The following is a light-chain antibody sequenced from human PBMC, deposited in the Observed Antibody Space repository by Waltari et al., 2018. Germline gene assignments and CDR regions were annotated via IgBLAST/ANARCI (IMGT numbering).Light chain of an antibody. CDR1: QSVSTY. CDR2: DAS. Sequence: EIVMTQSPATLSLSPAERATLSCRASQSVSTYVTCYQQKPGQAPRLLIYDASNRATGIPARFSGSGSGTDFTLTISSLEPEDCAIYYCHQRSNWPRTFGQGTRLEI. J-gene: IGKJ5*01. CDR3: HQRSNWPRT. V-gene: IGKV3-11*01.